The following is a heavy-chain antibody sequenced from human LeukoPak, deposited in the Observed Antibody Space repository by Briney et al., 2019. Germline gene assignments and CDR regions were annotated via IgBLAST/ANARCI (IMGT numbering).Heavy chain of an antibody. CDR1: GFTFSSYW. J-gene: IGHJ4*02. CDR3: ARDYYDSSGYYHVYYFDY. CDR2: IKQDGSEK. Sequence: GGSLRLSCAASGFTFSSYWMSWVRQAPGKGLEWVANIKQDGSEKYYVDSVKGRFTLSRDNAKNSLYLQMNSLRAEDTAVYYCARDYYDSSGYYHVYYFDYWGQGTLVTVSS. D-gene: IGHD3-22*01. V-gene: IGHV3-7*03.